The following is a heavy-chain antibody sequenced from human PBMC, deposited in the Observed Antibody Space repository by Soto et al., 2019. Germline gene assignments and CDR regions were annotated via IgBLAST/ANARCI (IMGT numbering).Heavy chain of an antibody. CDR1: GDSISTVDYF. Sequence: SETLSLTCSVSGDSISTVDYFWAWIRQPPGQALEYIGYIYKSTTTYYNPSFEGRVAISLDTSKSQFSLTVTSVTAADTAVYFCARGRYCLTGRCFPNWFDSWGQGTLVTVYS. CDR2: IYKSTTT. J-gene: IGHJ5*01. V-gene: IGHV4-30-4*01. D-gene: IGHD2-15*01. CDR3: ARGRYCLTGRCFPNWFDS.